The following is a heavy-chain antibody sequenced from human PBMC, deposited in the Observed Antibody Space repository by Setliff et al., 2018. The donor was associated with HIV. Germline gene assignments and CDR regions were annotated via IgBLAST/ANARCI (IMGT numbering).Heavy chain of an antibody. CDR3: ARRPYYDSWSGHQAFDI. J-gene: IGHJ3*02. D-gene: IGHD3-3*01. CDR1: GYSFTTYW. CDR2: IYPGDSAT. V-gene: IGHV5-51*01. Sequence: PGESLKISCKGSGYSFTTYWIGWVRQMPGKGLEWMGIIYPGDSATRYSPSFQGQVTISADKSISTAYVQWSGLKASDTAMYYCARRPYYDSWSGHQAFDIWGQGTMVTVSS.